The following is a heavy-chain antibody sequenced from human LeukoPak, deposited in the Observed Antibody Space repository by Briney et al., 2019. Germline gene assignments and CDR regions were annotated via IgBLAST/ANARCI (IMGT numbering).Heavy chain of an antibody. V-gene: IGHV3-30*04. D-gene: IGHD2-15*01. CDR3: ASTPQGVAAIYFDY. J-gene: IGHJ4*02. Sequence: PGGSLRLSCAASGFIFSNYAMHWVRQAPGKGLEWVADISYDGSNKYYADSVKGRFTIARDNGNNTLYLQMNSLRAGDTAVYYCASTPQGVAAIYFDYWGQGTLVTVPS. CDR2: ISYDGSNK. CDR1: GFIFSNYA.